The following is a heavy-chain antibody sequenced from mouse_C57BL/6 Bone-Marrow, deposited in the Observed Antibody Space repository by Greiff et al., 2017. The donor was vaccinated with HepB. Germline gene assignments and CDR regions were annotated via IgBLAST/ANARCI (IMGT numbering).Heavy chain of an antibody. Sequence: QVQLQQPGAELVKPGASVKMSCKASGYTFTSYWITWVKQRPGQGLEWIGDIYPGSGSTNYNEKFKSKATLTVDTSSSTAYMQLSSLTSEDSAVYYCARKGDSSGLYYFDYWGQGSTLTVSS. D-gene: IGHD3-2*02. V-gene: IGHV1-55*01. CDR3: ARKGDSSGLYYFDY. J-gene: IGHJ2*01. CDR1: GYTFTSYW. CDR2: IYPGSGST.